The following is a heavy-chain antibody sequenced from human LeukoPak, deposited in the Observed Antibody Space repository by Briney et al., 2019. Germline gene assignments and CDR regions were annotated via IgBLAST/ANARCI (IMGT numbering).Heavy chain of an antibody. J-gene: IGHJ4*02. D-gene: IGHD3-22*01. Sequence: GGSLRLSCAASGFTFSSYAMSWVRQAPGKGLEWVSAISGSGGSTYYADSVKGRFPISRDNSKNTLYLQMNSLRAEDTAVYYCAKEGITMIVVVMEPNYFDYWGQGTLVTVSS. CDR3: AKEGITMIVVVMEPNYFDY. CDR1: GFTFSSYA. CDR2: ISGSGGST. V-gene: IGHV3-23*01.